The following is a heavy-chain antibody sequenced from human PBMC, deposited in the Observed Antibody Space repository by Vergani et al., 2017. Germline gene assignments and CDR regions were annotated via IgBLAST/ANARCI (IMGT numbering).Heavy chain of an antibody. CDR3: ARVEGRYWYFDL. Sequence: QVQLQQWGAGLLKPSETLSLTCAVYGGSFSGYYWSWIRQPPGKGLEWIGEINHSGSTNYNPSLKSRVTISVDTSKNQFSLKLSSVTAADTAVYYCARVEGRYWYFDLWGRGTLVTVSS. J-gene: IGHJ2*01. CDR1: GGSFSGYY. CDR2: INHSGST. D-gene: IGHD5-24*01. V-gene: IGHV4-34*01.